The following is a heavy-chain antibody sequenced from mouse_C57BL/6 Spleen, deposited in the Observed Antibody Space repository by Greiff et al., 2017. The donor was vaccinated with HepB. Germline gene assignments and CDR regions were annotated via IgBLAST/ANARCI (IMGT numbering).Heavy chain of an antibody. V-gene: IGHV1-64*01. Sequence: QVQLQQSGAELVKPGASVKLSCKASGYTFTSYWMHWVKQRPGQGLEWIGMIHPNSGSTNYNEKFKSKATLTVDKSSSTAYMQLSSLTSEDSAVYYCARSAYGSSYYYAMDYWGQGNSVTVSS. J-gene: IGHJ4*01. CDR2: IHPNSGST. CDR3: ARSAYGSSYYYAMDY. CDR1: GYTFTSYW. D-gene: IGHD1-1*01.